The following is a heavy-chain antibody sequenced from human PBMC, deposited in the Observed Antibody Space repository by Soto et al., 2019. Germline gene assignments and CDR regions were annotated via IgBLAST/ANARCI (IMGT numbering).Heavy chain of an antibody. Sequence: PGGSLRLSCAASGFTVTNYEMSWVRQAPGKGLEWVSYINSGGTSIKYADSVKGRFTISRDNARNSLYLQMNSLRDEDTAVYYCARENYGEAFDFWGQGALVTVSS. CDR1: GFTVTNYE. D-gene: IGHD4-17*01. J-gene: IGHJ4*02. V-gene: IGHV3-48*03. CDR3: ARENYGEAFDF. CDR2: INSGGTSI.